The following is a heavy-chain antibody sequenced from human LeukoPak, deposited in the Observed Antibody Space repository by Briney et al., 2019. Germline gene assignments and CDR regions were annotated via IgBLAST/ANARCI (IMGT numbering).Heavy chain of an antibody. CDR1: GASVTDYY. Sequence: SETLSLTCTVSGASVTDYYWSWIRQSLGKGLEWISYIHYSGNSDYNPSLRSRVTTSLDTSKNQFSLNLISVTAADTAVYYCTRGHWGLQSWSQGTLVTVSS. CDR2: IHYSGNS. D-gene: IGHD7-27*01. CDR3: TRGHWGLQS. J-gene: IGHJ5*02. V-gene: IGHV4-59*02.